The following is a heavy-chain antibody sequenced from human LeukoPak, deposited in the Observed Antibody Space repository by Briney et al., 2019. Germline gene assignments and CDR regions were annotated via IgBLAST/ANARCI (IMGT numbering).Heavy chain of an antibody. Sequence: GASVTVSFKASGYTFTSYAMNWVRQAPGQGLEWMGWINTNTGNQTYAQGFTGRFVFSLDTSVSTAYLQISSLKAEDTAVYYCARGASPDTAMAAYSSSWYAGDFDYWGQGTLVTVSS. J-gene: IGHJ4*02. CDR3: ARGASPDTAMAAYSSSWYAGDFDY. V-gene: IGHV7-4-1*02. CDR1: GYTFTSYA. CDR2: INTNTGNQ. D-gene: IGHD6-13*01.